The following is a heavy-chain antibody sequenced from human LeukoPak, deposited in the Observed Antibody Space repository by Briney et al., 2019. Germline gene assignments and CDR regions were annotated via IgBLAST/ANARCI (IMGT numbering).Heavy chain of an antibody. CDR3: ARVFVDYPFDY. J-gene: IGHJ4*02. CDR2: INPNSGGT. V-gene: IGHV1-2*02. Sequence: ASVKVSCKASGYTFTGYYLHWVRQAPGQGLEWMGWINPNSGGTNYAQKFQGGVTMTRDTSISTAYMELSRLISDDTAVYYCARVFVDYPFDYWGQGTLVTVSS. D-gene: IGHD5-12*01. CDR1: GYTFTGYY.